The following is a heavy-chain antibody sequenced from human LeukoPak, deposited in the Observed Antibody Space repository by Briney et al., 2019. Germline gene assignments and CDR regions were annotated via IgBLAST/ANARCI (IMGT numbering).Heavy chain of an antibody. V-gene: IGHV1-2*02. D-gene: IGHD2-2*01. Sequence: ASVKVSCKASGYTFTVCYMHWVRQAPGQGLEWMGWINPNSGGTNYAQKFQGRVTMTRDTSISTAYMELSRLRSDDTAVYYCARDRAYCSSNSCPYDAFDIWGQGTMVTVSS. J-gene: IGHJ3*02. CDR2: INPNSGGT. CDR3: ARDRAYCSSNSCPYDAFDI. CDR1: GYTFTVCY.